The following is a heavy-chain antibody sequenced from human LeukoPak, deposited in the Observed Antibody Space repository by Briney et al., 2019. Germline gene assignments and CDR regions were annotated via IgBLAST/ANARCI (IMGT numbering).Heavy chain of an antibody. D-gene: IGHD3-22*01. CDR3: ARNLGDSSGYYLSFDY. Sequence: SVKVSCKASGGTFSSYAISWVRQAPGQGLEWMGGIIPIFGTANYAQKFQGRVTITADESTSTAYMELSSLGSEDTAVYYCARNLGDSSGYYLSFDYWGQGTLVTVSS. CDR2: IIPIFGTA. V-gene: IGHV1-69*01. J-gene: IGHJ4*02. CDR1: GGTFSSYA.